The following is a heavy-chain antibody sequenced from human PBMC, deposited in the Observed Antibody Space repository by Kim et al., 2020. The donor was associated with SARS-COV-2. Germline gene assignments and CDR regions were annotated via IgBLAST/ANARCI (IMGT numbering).Heavy chain of an antibody. J-gene: IGHJ5*02. Sequence: GSTNYNPSLKSRVTISVDTSKNQFSLKLSSVTAADTAVHYWARRGDWFDPWGQGTLVTVSS. CDR3: ARRGDWFDP. CDR2: GST. D-gene: IGHD3-16*01. V-gene: IGHV4-59*08.